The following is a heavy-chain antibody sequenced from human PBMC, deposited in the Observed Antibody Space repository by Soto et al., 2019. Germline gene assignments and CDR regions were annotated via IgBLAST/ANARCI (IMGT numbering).Heavy chain of an antibody. Sequence: GTLSLTCTVSGVSISSSSWWVWVRQPPGKGLEWIGEIYHSGSTNYNPSLKSRVTISVDKSKNHFSLRLTSLTAADTAVYYCVRAEQLVNNWFDPWGQGTLVTVSS. CDR3: VRAEQLVNNWFDP. D-gene: IGHD6-13*01. J-gene: IGHJ5*02. V-gene: IGHV4-4*02. CDR2: IYHSGST. CDR1: GVSISSSSW.